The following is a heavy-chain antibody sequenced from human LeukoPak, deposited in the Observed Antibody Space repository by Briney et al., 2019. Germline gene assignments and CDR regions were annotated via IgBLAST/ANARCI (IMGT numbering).Heavy chain of an antibody. D-gene: IGHD4-11*01. J-gene: IGHJ4*02. CDR1: GFVFSGSA. V-gene: IGHV3-73*01. CDR2: IRAKAKNYAT. Sequence: QPGGSLNLSCAASGFVFSGSAMHWVRQASGKGLEWVGRIRAKAKNYATAYAASVKGRFTISRDDSKNTAYLQMNSLKTDDTAVYYCLRQGAVSNLDSWGQGTLVTVSS. CDR3: LRQGAVSNLDS.